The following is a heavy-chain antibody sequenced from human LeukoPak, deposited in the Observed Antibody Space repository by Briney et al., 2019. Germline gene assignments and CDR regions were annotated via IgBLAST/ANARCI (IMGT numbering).Heavy chain of an antibody. J-gene: IGHJ6*03. D-gene: IGHD2-2*01. Sequence: PSETLSLTCTVSGGSISSYYWSWIRQPPGKGLEWIGYIYYSGSTNYNPSLKSRVTISVDTSKNQFSLKLSSVTAADTAVYYCARDARACRAGSCSSTRTDYCYYYMDVWGKGTTVTVSS. V-gene: IGHV4-59*01. CDR3: ARDARACRAGSCSSTRTDYCYYYMDV. CDR1: GGSISSYY. CDR2: IYYSGST.